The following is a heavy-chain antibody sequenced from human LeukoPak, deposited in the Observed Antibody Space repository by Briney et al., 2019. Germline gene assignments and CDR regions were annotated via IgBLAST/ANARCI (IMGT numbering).Heavy chain of an antibody. CDR3: ARDFSSYYDSSANYGDTCFDY. CDR1: GYTFTSYY. J-gene: IGHJ4*02. D-gene: IGHD3-22*01. V-gene: IGHV1-46*01. Sequence: ASVKVSCKASGYTFTSYYMHWVRQAPGQGLEWMGIINPSGGSTSYAQKFQGRVTMTRDMSTSTVYMELSSLRSEDTAVFYCARDFSSYYDSSANYGDTCFDYWGQGTLVTVSS. CDR2: INPSGGST.